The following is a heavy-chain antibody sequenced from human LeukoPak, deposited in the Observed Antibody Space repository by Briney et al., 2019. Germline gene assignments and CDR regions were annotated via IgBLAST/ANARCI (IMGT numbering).Heavy chain of an antibody. CDR3: TKGRSNHY. V-gene: IGHV3-7*01. J-gene: IGHJ4*02. Sequence: GGSLRLSCVAPEFSFSDFWMGWVRQAPGKGLEWVANINQGGSETYYVDSVKGRFTISRDNAKKSLFLQMNSLRAEDTAVYYCTKGRSNHYWGQGTLVTVST. D-gene: IGHD4-11*01. CDR1: EFSFSDFW. CDR2: INQGGSET.